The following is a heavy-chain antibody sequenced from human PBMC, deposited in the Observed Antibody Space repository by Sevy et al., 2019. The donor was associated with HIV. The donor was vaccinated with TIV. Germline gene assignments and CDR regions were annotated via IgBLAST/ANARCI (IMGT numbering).Heavy chain of an antibody. J-gene: IGHJ4*02. D-gene: IGHD4-17*01. V-gene: IGHV4-31*03. CDR2: IYYSGST. CDR1: GGSISSGGYY. Sequence: SETLSLTCTVSGGSISSGGYYWSWIRQHPGKGLEWIGYIYYSGSTYYNPSLKSRVTISVDTCKNQFSLKLSSVTAADTAVYYCARDRGTVTSYFDYWGQGTLVTVSS. CDR3: ARDRGTVTSYFDY.